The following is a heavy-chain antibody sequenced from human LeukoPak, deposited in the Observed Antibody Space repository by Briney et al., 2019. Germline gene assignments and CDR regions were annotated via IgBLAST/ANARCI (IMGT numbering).Heavy chain of an antibody. CDR2: IYSGGST. J-gene: IGHJ4*02. Sequence: GGSLGLSCAASGCTVSSNYLSWVRQAPGKGLEWVSVIYSGGSTYYADSVKGRFTISRDNSKSTLYLQMNSLRAEDTAVYYCARAPDTEFDYWGQGTLVTVSS. V-gene: IGHV3-53*01. CDR3: ARAPDTEFDY. D-gene: IGHD5-18*01. CDR1: GCTVSSNY.